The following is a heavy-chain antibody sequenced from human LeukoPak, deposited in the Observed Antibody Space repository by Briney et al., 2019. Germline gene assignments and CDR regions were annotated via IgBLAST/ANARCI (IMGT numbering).Heavy chain of an antibody. Sequence: PGGSLRLPCAASGFAFSSYVLHWVRRAPGKGPEWVSAIGTGGDTYYADSVMGRFTISRDNAKNTLYLQMNSLRAEDTAVYYCARDHFGYYYDSSGYYEDSDYWGQGTLVTVSS. CDR1: GFAFSSYV. D-gene: IGHD3-22*01. CDR2: IGTGGDT. V-gene: IGHV3-47*02. CDR3: ARDHFGYYYDSSGYYEDSDY. J-gene: IGHJ4*02.